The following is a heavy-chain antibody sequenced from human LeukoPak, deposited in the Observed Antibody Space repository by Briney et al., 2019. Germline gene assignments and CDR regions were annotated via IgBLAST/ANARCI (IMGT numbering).Heavy chain of an antibody. CDR3: AKGLDRDYYVSIPRFVGDY. D-gene: IGHD3-10*02. Sequence: GESLRLSCAASGFMFSSNWMSWVRLAPGKGLEWVANIKEDGTETYYVDSVKGRFTISRDNAKNSLYLQMNSLRVEDTAVYYCAKGLDRDYYVSIPRFVGDYWGQATLVTVSS. CDR1: GFMFSSNW. CDR2: IKEDGTET. V-gene: IGHV3-7*03. J-gene: IGHJ4*02.